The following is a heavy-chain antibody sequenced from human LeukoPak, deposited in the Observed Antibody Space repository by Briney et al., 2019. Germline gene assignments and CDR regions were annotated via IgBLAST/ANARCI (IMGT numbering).Heavy chain of an antibody. CDR3: ARGGRDGYNSPSY. Sequence: ASVKVSCKVSGYTLTELSMHWVRQAPGKGLEWMGGFDPEDGETIYAQKLQGRVTMTTDTSTSTAYMELRSLRSDDTAVYYCARGGRDGYNSPSYWGQGTLVTVSS. D-gene: IGHD5-24*01. J-gene: IGHJ4*02. V-gene: IGHV1-24*01. CDR2: FDPEDGET. CDR1: GYTLTELS.